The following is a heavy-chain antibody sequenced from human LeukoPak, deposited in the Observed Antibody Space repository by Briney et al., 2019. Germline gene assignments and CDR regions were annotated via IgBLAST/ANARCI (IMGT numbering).Heavy chain of an antibody. CDR3: AKAGGDDYEVY. Sequence: GGSLRLSCAASGFTFSSYAMSWVRQAPGKGLEWVSAISGSGGSTYYADSVRGRFTISRDNSKNTLYLQMNSLRAEDTAVYYCAKAGGDDYEVYWGQGTLVTVSS. CDR1: GFTFSSYA. J-gene: IGHJ4*02. V-gene: IGHV3-23*01. CDR2: ISGSGGST. D-gene: IGHD5-24*01.